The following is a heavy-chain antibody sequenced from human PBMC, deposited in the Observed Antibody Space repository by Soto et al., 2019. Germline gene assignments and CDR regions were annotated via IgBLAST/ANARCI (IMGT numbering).Heavy chain of an antibody. V-gene: IGHV2-5*02. Sequence: QITLKESGPTLVKPTQTLTLTCTFSGFSLSTSGMGVGWIRQPPGKALEWLALVYWDDDKRYSPSLKSRLTLTKDTSKNQAVLTMPHMDPVDTATSYCAPREGGWYIRSWGQGTLVTVSS. CDR1: GFSLSTSGMG. CDR3: APREGGWYIRS. D-gene: IGHD6-19*01. CDR2: VYWDDDK. J-gene: IGHJ5*02.